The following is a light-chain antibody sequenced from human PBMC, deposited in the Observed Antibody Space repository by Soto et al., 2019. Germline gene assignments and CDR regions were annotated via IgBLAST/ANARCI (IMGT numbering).Light chain of an antibody. V-gene: IGLV2-11*01. CDR2: DVS. J-gene: IGLJ1*01. Sequence: QSVLTQPRSVSGSRGQSVTISCTGTSSDVGRYKYVSWYQHYPGKAPKLMIYDVSQRPSGVPGRFSGSKSDNTASLTISGLQTEDEAGYYCCSYAGSNTYVFGSGTKVTVL. CDR3: CSYAGSNTYV. CDR1: SSDVGRYKY.